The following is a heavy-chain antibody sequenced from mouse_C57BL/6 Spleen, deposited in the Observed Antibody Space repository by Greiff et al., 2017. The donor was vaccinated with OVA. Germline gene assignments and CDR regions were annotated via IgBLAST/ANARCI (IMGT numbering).Heavy chain of an antibody. Sequence: QVQLQQSGAELMKPGASVKLSCKATGYTFTGYWIEWVKQRPGHGLEWIGEILPGSGSTNYNEKFKGKATFTADTSSNTAYMQLSSLTTEDSAIYYCARFPGLTYDGYSWFAYWGQGTLVTVSA. D-gene: IGHD2-3*01. CDR3: ARFPGLTYDGYSWFAY. J-gene: IGHJ3*01. CDR1: GYTFTGYW. V-gene: IGHV1-9*01. CDR2: ILPGSGST.